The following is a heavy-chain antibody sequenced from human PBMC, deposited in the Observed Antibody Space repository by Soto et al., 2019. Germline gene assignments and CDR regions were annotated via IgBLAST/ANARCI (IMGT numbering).Heavy chain of an antibody. CDR1: GYSFTSYW. CDR2: IYPGDSDT. V-gene: IGHV5-51*01. D-gene: IGHD6-13*01. Sequence: GESLKISCKGSGYSFTSYWIGWVRQMPGKGLEWMGIIYPGDSDTRYSPSFQGQVIISADKSISTAYLQWSSLTASDTAMYYCARHAAPVQQLVADFDYWGQGTLLTISS. CDR3: ARHAAPVQQLVADFDY. J-gene: IGHJ4*02.